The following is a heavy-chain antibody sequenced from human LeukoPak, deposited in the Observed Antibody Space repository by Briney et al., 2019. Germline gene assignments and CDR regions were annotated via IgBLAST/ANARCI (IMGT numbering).Heavy chain of an antibody. CDR3: ARGGYIAAADY. CDR1: GFTFSSYW. Sequence: GGSLRLSCTASGFTFSSYWMHWVRQAPGKGLVWVSRINTDGSTTTYADSVKGRFTISRDSAKNTLYLQMNSLRAEDTAVYFCARGGYIAAADYWSQGTLVTVSS. J-gene: IGHJ4*02. CDR2: INTDGSTT. D-gene: IGHD6-13*01. V-gene: IGHV3-74*01.